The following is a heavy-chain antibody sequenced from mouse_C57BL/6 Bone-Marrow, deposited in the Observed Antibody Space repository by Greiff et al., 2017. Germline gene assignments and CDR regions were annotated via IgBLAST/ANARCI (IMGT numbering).Heavy chain of an antibody. CDR3: ARYCGYDGFAY. V-gene: IGHV7-3*01. D-gene: IGHD2-2*01. CDR2: ISNKANGYTS. CDR1: GFTFTDYY. Sequence: EVKLVESGGGLVQPGGSLSLSCAASGFTFTDYYMSWVRQPPGKALGWLGFISNKANGYTSEYSASVKGRFTISRDNSQSILYLQMNALRAEDSATYDCARYCGYDGFAYWGQGSLVTVSA. J-gene: IGHJ3*01.